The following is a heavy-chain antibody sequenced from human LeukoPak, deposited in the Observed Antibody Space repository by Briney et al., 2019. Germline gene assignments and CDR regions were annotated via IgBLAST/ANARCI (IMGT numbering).Heavy chain of an antibody. CDR3: ATSRTFDY. V-gene: IGHV3-74*01. J-gene: IGHJ4*02. CDR1: GFTFSSYW. Sequence: PGGSLRLSCAASGFTFSSYWMHWVRQSPGKGLVWVSGNNSDGSSTSYADSVKGRFTISRDNAKNTVYLQMNSLRAEDTAVYHCATSRTFDYWGQGTLVTVSS. CDR2: NNSDGSST.